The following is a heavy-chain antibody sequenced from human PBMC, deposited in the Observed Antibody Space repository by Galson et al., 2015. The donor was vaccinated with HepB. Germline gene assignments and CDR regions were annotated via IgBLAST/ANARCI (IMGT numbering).Heavy chain of an antibody. Sequence: SVKVSCKASGDTFSSYAISWVRQAPGQGLEWMGGIIPIFGTANYAQKFQGRVTITADESTSTAYVELSSLRSEDTAVYYCARFGGSYHGDYWGQGTLVTVSS. CDR1: GDTFSSYA. V-gene: IGHV1-69*13. CDR2: IIPIFGTA. J-gene: IGHJ4*02. D-gene: IGHD1-26*01. CDR3: ARFGGSYHGDY.